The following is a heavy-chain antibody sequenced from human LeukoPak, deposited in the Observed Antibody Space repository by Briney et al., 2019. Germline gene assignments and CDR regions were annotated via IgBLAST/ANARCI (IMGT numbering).Heavy chain of an antibody. V-gene: IGHV4-34*01. CDR2: INHSGST. D-gene: IGHD2-15*01. CDR1: GGPFCGYY. Sequence: PSETLSLTCAVYGGPFCGYYGSGLPRPPGRGLEGIGEINHSGSTNYNPSLKSRVTISVDTSKNQFSLKLSSVTAADTAVYYCARGPGGRYYYGMDVWGQGTTVTVSS. CDR3: ARGPGGRYYYGMDV. J-gene: IGHJ6*02.